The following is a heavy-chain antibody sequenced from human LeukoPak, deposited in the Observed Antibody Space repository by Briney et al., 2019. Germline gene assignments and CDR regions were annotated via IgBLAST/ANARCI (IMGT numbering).Heavy chain of an antibody. CDR1: GGSFSGYY. V-gene: IGHV4-34*01. Sequence: SETLSLTCAVYGGSFSGYYWSWIRQPPGKGLEWIGEINHSGSTNYNPSLKSRVTISVDTSKNQFSLRLSSVTAADTAVYYCARSASGLDAFDIWGQGTMVTVSS. D-gene: IGHD5-12*01. CDR2: INHSGST. J-gene: IGHJ3*02. CDR3: ARSASGLDAFDI.